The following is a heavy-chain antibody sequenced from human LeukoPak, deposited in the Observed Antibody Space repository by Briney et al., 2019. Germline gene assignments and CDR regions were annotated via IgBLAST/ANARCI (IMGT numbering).Heavy chain of an antibody. J-gene: IGHJ6*02. CDR1: GDSVSSNSAA. Sequence: SQTLSLTCAISGDSVSSNSAAWNWIRQSPSTGLEWLGRTHYRSKWYNDYAVSVKSRITINPDTSKNQFSLQLNSVTPEDTAVYYCARVVAAGRPLPVYGMDVWGQGTTVTVSS. CDR3: ARVVAAGRPLPVYGMDV. D-gene: IGHD6-13*01. CDR2: THYRSKWYN. V-gene: IGHV6-1*01.